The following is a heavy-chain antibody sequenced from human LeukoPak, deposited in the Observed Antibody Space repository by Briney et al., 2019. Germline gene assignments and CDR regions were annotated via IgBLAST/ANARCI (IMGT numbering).Heavy chain of an antibody. J-gene: IGHJ5*02. D-gene: IGHD3-10*01. Sequence: ASVKVSCKASGYTLTSYDINWVRQATGQGLEWMGWMNPNSGNTGYAQKFQGRVTMTRNTSISTAYMELSSLRSEDTAVYYCARRLGQYGSGSYYKRAWFDPWGQGTLVTVSS. CDR2: MNPNSGNT. CDR3: ARRLGQYGSGSYYKRAWFDP. CDR1: GYTLTSYD. V-gene: IGHV1-8*01.